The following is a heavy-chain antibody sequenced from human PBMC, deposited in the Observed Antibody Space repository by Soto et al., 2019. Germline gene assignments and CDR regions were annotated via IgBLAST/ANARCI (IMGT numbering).Heavy chain of an antibody. CDR3: ARGSGGHNYYYGMDV. J-gene: IGHJ6*02. CDR2: IGEDGSEK. D-gene: IGHD2-15*01. CDR1: GFTFSTYW. V-gene: IGHV3-7*03. Sequence: GSLRLSCTASGFTFSTYWMSWVRQAPGMGLEWVANIGEDGSEKYYVDSVKGRFTISRDNAKNSLYLQMNSLRADDTAVCYCARGSGGHNYYYGMDVWGQGTTVTVSS.